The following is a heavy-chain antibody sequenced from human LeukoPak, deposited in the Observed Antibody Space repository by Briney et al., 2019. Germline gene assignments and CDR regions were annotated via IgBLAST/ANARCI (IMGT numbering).Heavy chain of an antibody. Sequence: LSLTCAVYGGSFSDYYMSWIRQAPVKGLEWVSYITSSGSTIYYADAVKGRFTISRDNAKNSLYLQMNSLRAEDTAVYFCARVERFYFYDSSGSRPYYLDYWGQGTLVTVSS. J-gene: IGHJ4*02. CDR2: ITSSGSTI. CDR3: ARVERFYFYDSSGSRPYYLDY. CDR1: GGSFSDYY. D-gene: IGHD3-22*01. V-gene: IGHV3-11*01.